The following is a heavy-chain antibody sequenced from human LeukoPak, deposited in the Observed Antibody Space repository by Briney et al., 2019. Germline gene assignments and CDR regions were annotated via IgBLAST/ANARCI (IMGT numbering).Heavy chain of an antibody. CDR3: ARGAYYFDY. CDR1: EFNFTTYG. CDR2: INSDGSST. J-gene: IGHJ4*02. Sequence: GSLRLSCAASEFNFTTYGMHRVRQAPGKGLVWVSRINSDGSSTRSADSVKGRFTISRDNAKNTLYLQMNSLRAEDTAVYYCARGAYYFDYWGQGNLVTVSS. V-gene: IGHV3-74*01.